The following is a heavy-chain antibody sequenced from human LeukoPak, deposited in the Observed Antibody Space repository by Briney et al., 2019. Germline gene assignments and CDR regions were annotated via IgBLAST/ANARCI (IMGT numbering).Heavy chain of an antibody. CDR3: ARELLGYCSSTSCYGAFDI. CDR1: GFTFSNYE. V-gene: IGHV3-48*01. J-gene: IGHJ3*02. CDR2: ISSSSSTI. D-gene: IGHD2-2*01. Sequence: GGSLRLSCAASGFTFSNYEMNWVRQAPGKGLEWVSYISSSSSTIYYADSVKGRFTISRDNAKNSLYLQMNSLRAEDTAVYYCARELLGYCSSTSCYGAFDIWGQGTMVTVSS.